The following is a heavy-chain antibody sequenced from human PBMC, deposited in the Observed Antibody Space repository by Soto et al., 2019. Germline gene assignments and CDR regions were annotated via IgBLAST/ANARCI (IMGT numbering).Heavy chain of an antibody. CDR2: ISGGGDTT. Sequence: EVKLLESGGGLVQPGGSLRLSCAASGFTFNNYAMTWVRQAPGKGLEWVSAISGGGDTTSYADSVKGRFTVSRDGSKNTLYLQMSSLRAEDTALYYCAKGRGGSGSLTPRVDFWGQGTLVTVSS. CDR1: GFTFNNYA. J-gene: IGHJ4*02. CDR3: AKGRGGSGSLTPRVDF. V-gene: IGHV3-23*01. D-gene: IGHD3-10*01.